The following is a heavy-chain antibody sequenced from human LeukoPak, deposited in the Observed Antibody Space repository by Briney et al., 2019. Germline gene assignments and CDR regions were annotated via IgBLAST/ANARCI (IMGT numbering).Heavy chain of an antibody. CDR3: ARAGGFTILRGAVNNWFDP. D-gene: IGHD3-10*01. CDR2: IYYSGNT. V-gene: IGHV4-39*07. CDR1: GDSISSSGYY. J-gene: IGHJ5*02. Sequence: SETLSLTCTVSGDSISSSGYYWGWIRQPPGKGLEWIGSIYYSGNTYYNPSLKSRVTISVDTSKNQFSLKLSSVTAADTAVYYCARAGGFTILRGAVNNWFDPWGQGTLVTVSS.